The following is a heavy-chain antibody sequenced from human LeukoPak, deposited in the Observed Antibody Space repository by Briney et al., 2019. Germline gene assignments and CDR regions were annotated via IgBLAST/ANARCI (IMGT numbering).Heavy chain of an antibody. CDR1: GFTFSSYE. V-gene: IGHV3-48*03. Sequence: GGSLRLSCAASGFTFSSYEMNWVRQAPGKGLEWVSYISSSGSTIYYADSVKGRFTISRDNSKNTLYLQMNSLRAEDTAVYYCAKVSSSWYAGFDYWGQGTLVTVSS. CDR2: ISSSGSTI. D-gene: IGHD6-13*01. J-gene: IGHJ4*02. CDR3: AKVSSSWYAGFDY.